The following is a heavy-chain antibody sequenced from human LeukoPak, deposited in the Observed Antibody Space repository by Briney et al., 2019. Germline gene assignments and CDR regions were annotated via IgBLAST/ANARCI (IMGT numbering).Heavy chain of an antibody. CDR3: ARVNINNWHSCDY. CDR2: IYHSGGP. V-gene: IGHV4-4*02. Sequence: SETLSLTCAVSGGSISSNNWWGWVRQPPGKSLEWIGEIYHSGGPNYNPSLKSRVTISVDKSRNHFSLNLSSVTAADTAVYYCARVNINNWHSCDYWGQGTLVTVSS. D-gene: IGHD1-1*01. J-gene: IGHJ4*02. CDR1: GGSISSNNW.